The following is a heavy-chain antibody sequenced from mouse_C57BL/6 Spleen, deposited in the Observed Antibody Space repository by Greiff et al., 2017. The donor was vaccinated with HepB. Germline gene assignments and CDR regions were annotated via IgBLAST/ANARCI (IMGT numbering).Heavy chain of an antibody. J-gene: IGHJ3*01. Sequence: LEWIGEILPGSGSTNYNEKSKGKATFTADTSSNTAYMQLSSLTTEDSAIYYCARSVYYGSSYSWFAYWGQGTLVTVSA. D-gene: IGHD1-1*01. V-gene: IGHV1-9*01. CDR3: ARSVYYGSSYSWFAY. CDR2: ILPGSGST.